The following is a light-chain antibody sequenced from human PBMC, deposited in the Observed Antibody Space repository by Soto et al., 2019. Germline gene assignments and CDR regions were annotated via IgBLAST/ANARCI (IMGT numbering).Light chain of an antibody. CDR1: QSLGHSDGIAY. Sequence: DVVMTQSPLSLPVTLGQPASISCRSNQSLGHSDGIAYFSWFQQRPGRSPRRLIYKVSNRDSGVSARFSGSGSGTDFALKISRVEAEDVGVYYCMQGRHWPITFGEGTRLEIK. J-gene: IGKJ5*01. CDR3: MQGRHWPIT. CDR2: KVS. V-gene: IGKV2-30*02.